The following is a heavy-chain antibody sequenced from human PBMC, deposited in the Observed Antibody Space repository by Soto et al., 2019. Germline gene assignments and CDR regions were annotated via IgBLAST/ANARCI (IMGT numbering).Heavy chain of an antibody. CDR2: IEPDGTTQ. D-gene: IGHD3-10*01. V-gene: IGHV3-74*02. Sequence: EEQLVESGGGLVQPGGSLRLSCVVSGFTFAKYWMHWVRQAPGKGLVWVARIEPDGTTQTYADSVEGRFTISRDNAKNTLYLHMKSQRAEDTAVYYCGSQAALWEKVDFRGHGSPVTVST. CDR1: GFTFAKYW. CDR3: GSQAALWEKVDF. J-gene: IGHJ6*01.